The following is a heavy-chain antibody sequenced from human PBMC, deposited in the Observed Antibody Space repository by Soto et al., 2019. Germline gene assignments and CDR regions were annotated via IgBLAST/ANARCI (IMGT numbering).Heavy chain of an antibody. V-gene: IGHV4-31*03. CDR1: GVSINSGGYY. Sequence: QVQLQESGPGLVKPSQTLSLTCSVSGVSINSGGYYWSWIRHHPGKGLEWIGYIYYTGHTFYNASLKSRVAMSLHTSKNQFSLKLSSVTAADTAVYYCARGSQLERDALDIWGQGTMVTVSS. CDR2: IYYTGHT. D-gene: IGHD1-1*01. CDR3: ARGSQLERDALDI. J-gene: IGHJ3*02.